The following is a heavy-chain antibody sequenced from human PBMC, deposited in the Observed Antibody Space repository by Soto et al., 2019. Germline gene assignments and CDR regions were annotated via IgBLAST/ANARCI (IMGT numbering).Heavy chain of an antibody. D-gene: IGHD2-2*01. V-gene: IGHV4-31*03. Sequence: SETLSLTCTFSGGSIRSGGYYWSWIRQHPGKGLEWIGYIYYSGSTYYNPSLKSRVTISVDTSKNQFSLKLSSVTAADTAVYYCARSSTSANYFDYWGQGTLVTVSS. CDR2: IYYSGST. CDR3: ARSSTSANYFDY. J-gene: IGHJ4*02. CDR1: GGSIRSGGYY.